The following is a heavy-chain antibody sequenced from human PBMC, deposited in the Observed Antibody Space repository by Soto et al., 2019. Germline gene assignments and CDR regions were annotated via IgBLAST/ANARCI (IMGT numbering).Heavy chain of an antibody. Sequence: ASVKVSCKASGYTFTSYDISWVRQATGQGLEWMGWMNPNSGNTGYAQKFQGRVTMTRNTSISTAYMELSSLGSEDTAVYYCARVSMVRGVRGKQRFDPWGQGTLVTVSS. D-gene: IGHD3-10*01. CDR3: ARVSMVRGVRGKQRFDP. CDR1: GYTFTSYD. J-gene: IGHJ5*02. CDR2: MNPNSGNT. V-gene: IGHV1-8*01.